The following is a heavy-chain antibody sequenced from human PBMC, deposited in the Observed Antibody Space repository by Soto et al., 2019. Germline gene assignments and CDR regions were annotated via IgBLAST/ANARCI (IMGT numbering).Heavy chain of an antibody. CDR3: TRCSGGTCYASYAFDI. V-gene: IGHV1-18*04. J-gene: IGHJ3*02. Sequence: QVQLVQSGIEVKNPGASVKVSCKASGYAFTSFGISWVRQAPGQGLEWMGWTVANNGYTKYAQNLQGRVTLITDTSPSTAYMELRSLMYADTAVYYCTRCSGGTCYASYAFDIWGKGTMVTFAS. CDR2: TVANNGYT. CDR1: GYAFTSFG. D-gene: IGHD2-15*01.